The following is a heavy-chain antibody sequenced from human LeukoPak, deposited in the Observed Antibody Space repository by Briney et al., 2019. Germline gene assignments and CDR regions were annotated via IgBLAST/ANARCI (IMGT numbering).Heavy chain of an antibody. J-gene: IGHJ4*02. CDR1: GFTFSSHW. D-gene: IGHD4-17*01. V-gene: IGHV3-7*01. Sequence: GGSLRLSCEASGFTFSSHWMIWVRQATGKGLEWVAYMKQDGSEIYYVDSVKGRFTISRDNAKNSLYLQMNSLRAEDTAVYHCARDPTFETTVRFDYWGQGALVTVSS. CDR3: ARDPTFETTVRFDY. CDR2: MKQDGSEI.